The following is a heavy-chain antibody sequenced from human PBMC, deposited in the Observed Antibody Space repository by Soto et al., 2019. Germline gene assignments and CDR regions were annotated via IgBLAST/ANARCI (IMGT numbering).Heavy chain of an antibody. CDR3: ARHGSGSYYNNWFDP. J-gene: IGHJ5*02. Sequence: SETLSLTCAVSGDSISSPNWWTWVRQPPGKGLEWIGSIYYSGSTYYNPSLKSRVTISVDTSKNQFSLKLSSVTAADTAVYYCARHGSGSYYNNWFDPWGQGTLVTVSS. CDR1: GDSISSPNW. V-gene: IGHV4-39*01. CDR2: IYYSGST. D-gene: IGHD3-10*01.